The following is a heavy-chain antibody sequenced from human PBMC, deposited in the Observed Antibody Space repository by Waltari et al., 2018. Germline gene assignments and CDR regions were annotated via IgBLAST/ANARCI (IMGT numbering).Heavy chain of an antibody. V-gene: IGHV3-23*01. CDR1: GFTFSNYV. J-gene: IGHJ4*02. CDR3: ATRDYYFDD. Sequence: EVQLLESGGDLVQPGGSLRLSCAASGFTFSNYVMTWVRQAPGKGLEWVSAISGSGASTYYADSVKGRFTISRDNSKNTLYLQMHSLGAEDTAVYYCATRDYYFDDWGQGTLVTVSS. CDR2: ISGSGAST.